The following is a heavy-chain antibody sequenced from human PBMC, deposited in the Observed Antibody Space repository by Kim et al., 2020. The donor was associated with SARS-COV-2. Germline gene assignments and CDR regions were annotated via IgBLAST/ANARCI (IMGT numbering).Heavy chain of an antibody. CDR3: AKNQWLGYNWFDP. CDR1: GFTFSSYA. D-gene: IGHD6-19*01. V-gene: IGHV3-23*03. J-gene: IGHJ5*02. CDR2: IYSGGSST. Sequence: GGSLRLSCAASGFTFSSYAMSWVRQAPGKGLEWVSVIYSGGSSTYYADSVKGRFTISRDNSKNTLYLQMNSLRAEDTAVYYCAKNQWLGYNWFDPCGQGTLVTVSS.